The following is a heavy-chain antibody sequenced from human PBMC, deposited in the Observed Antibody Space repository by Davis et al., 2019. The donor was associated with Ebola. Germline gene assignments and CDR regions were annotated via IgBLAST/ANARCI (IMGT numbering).Heavy chain of an antibody. CDR1: GYSFTSYW. V-gene: IGHV5-51*01. D-gene: IGHD6-19*01. CDR2: IYPGDSDT. CDR3: ARPAGQWLVADAFDI. J-gene: IGHJ3*02. Sequence: GESLKISCKGSGYSFTSYWIGWVRQMPGKGLEWMGIIYPGDSDTRYSPSFQGQVTISADKSISTAYLQWSSLKASDTAMYYCARPAGQWLVADAFDIWGQGTMVTVSS.